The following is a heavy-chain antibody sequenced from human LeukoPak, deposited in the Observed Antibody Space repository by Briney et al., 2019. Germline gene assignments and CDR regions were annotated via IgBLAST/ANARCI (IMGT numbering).Heavy chain of an antibody. CDR2: VSGSAGST. Sequence: GGSLRLSCAASGFTFSSYAMSWVRQAPGKGLEWVSAVSGSAGSTYYADSVKGRFTISRDNPKNVLYLQMNSLRTEDTAVYYCAKDNGGGSRNFDYWGQGTLVTVSS. D-gene: IGHD2-15*01. V-gene: IGHV3-23*01. CDR3: AKDNGGGSRNFDY. CDR1: GFTFSSYA. J-gene: IGHJ4*02.